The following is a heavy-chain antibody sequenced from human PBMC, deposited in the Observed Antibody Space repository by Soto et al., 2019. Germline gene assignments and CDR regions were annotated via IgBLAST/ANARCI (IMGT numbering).Heavy chain of an antibody. J-gene: IGHJ4*02. CDR1: GGSISSGGYS. V-gene: IGHV4-30-2*01. CDR3: ARSGTVAAFDY. D-gene: IGHD2-15*01. CDR2: IYHSGST. Sequence: SETLSLTCAVSGGSISSGGYSWSWIRQPPGKGLEWIGYIYHSGSTYYNPSLKSRVTISVDRSKNQFSLKLSSVTAADTAVYYCARSGTVAAFDYWGQGTLVTVSS.